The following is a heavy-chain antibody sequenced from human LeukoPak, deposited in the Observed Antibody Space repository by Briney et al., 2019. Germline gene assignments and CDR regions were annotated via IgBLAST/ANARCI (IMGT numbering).Heavy chain of an antibody. CDR1: GFTFSSYS. V-gene: IGHV3-21*01. CDR3: ARVQYGDYGDVDY. Sequence: GGSLRLSCAASGFTFSSYSMNWVRQAPGKGLEWVSSISSSSSYIYYADSVKGRFTISRDNAKNSLYPQMNSLRAEDTAVYYCARVQYGDYGDVDYWGQGTLVTVSS. J-gene: IGHJ4*02. CDR2: ISSSSSYI. D-gene: IGHD4-17*01.